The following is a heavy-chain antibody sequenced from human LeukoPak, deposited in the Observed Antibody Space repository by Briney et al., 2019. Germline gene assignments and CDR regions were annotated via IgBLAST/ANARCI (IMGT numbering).Heavy chain of an antibody. CDR3: ARVGSGYSTFYFDY. Sequence: PSETLSLTCTVSAGSINYNYWSWIRQPAGRGLEWIGRICASGSTNYNPSLKSQVTMSVDTSNNQLSLKMTSVTAADTAVYYCARVGSGYSTFYFDYWGQGLLVTVSS. J-gene: IGHJ4*02. CDR1: AGSINYNY. CDR2: ICASGST. V-gene: IGHV4-4*07. D-gene: IGHD3-3*01.